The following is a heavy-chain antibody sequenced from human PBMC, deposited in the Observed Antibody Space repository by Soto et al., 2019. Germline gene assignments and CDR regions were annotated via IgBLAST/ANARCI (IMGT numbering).Heavy chain of an antibody. Sequence: GGTFSSFAISWVRQAPGQGLEWMGGIIPIFGTANYAQKFQGRVTITADESTSTAYMELSSLRSEDTAVYYCARSPVFGVAPGWFDPWGQGTLVTVSS. V-gene: IGHV1-69*01. CDR2: IIPIFGTA. CDR1: GGTFSSFA. D-gene: IGHD3-3*01. J-gene: IGHJ5*02. CDR3: ARSPVFGVAPGWFDP.